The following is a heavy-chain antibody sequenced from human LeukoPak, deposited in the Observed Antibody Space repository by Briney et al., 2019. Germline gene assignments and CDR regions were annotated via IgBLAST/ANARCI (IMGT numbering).Heavy chain of an antibody. CDR3: ARERSLWFGESRAFDI. J-gene: IGHJ3*02. Sequence: PSETLSLTCTVSGGSISSYYWSWIRQPPGKGLEWIGYIYYSGSANYNPSLKSRVTISVDTSKNQFSLKLSSVTAADTAVYYCARERSLWFGESRAFDIWGQGTMVTVSS. CDR1: GGSISSYY. CDR2: IYYSGSA. D-gene: IGHD3-10*01. V-gene: IGHV4-59*01.